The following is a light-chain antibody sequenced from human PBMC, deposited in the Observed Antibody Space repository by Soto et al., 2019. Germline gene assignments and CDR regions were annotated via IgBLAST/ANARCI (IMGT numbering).Light chain of an antibody. J-gene: IGKJ4*01. CDR3: QQYGSSPPLT. Sequence: IVLTQSAGTLSLSPGERATLSCRASQSVSSSYLAWYQQKPGQAPRLLIHGASTRATGIPARFSGSGSGTDFTLTISKLEPEDFALYYCQQYGSSPPLTFGGGTKVDIK. CDR2: GAS. CDR1: QSVSSSY. V-gene: IGKV3-20*01.